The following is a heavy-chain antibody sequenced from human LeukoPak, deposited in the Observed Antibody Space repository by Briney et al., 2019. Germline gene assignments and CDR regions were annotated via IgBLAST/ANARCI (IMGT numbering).Heavy chain of an antibody. CDR2: IYYSGST. CDR1: GGSTSSYY. V-gene: IGHV4-59*08. CDR3: AGDPFVEMATARPP. Sequence: SETLSLTCTVSGGSTSSYYWSWIRQPPGKGLEWIGYIYYSGSTNYNPSLKSRVTISVDTSKNQFSLKLSSVTAADTAVYYCAGDPFVEMATARPPWGQGTLVTVSS. J-gene: IGHJ5*02. D-gene: IGHD5-24*01.